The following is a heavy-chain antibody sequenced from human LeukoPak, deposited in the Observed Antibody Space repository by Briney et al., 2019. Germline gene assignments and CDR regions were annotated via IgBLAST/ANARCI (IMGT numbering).Heavy chain of an antibody. D-gene: IGHD5-12*01. V-gene: IGHV1-2*02. J-gene: IGHJ4*02. CDR2: INPNSGGT. Sequence: ASVKVSCKASGYTFTGYYIHWVRQAPGQGLEWMGWINPNSGGTNYAQQFQGRVTMTRDTSISTAYMELSRLRPDDTAVYYCARDLGDSGYDSGDYWGQGTLVTVSS. CDR1: GYTFTGYY. CDR3: ARDLGDSGYDSGDY.